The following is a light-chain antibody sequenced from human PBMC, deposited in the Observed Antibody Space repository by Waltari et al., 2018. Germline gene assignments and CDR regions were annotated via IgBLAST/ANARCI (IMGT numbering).Light chain of an antibody. J-gene: IGKJ5*01. CDR3: QQYDNWPIT. CDR2: GAS. CDR1: QSVSSN. Sequence: EVVMTQSPATLSVSPGERVTLSCRASQSVSSNLAWYQQKPGQAPRLLIYGASTRATVSPGRFSGGGSGTEFILTISSLQSEDFAIYYYCQQYDNWPITFGQGTRLEIK. V-gene: IGKV3-15*01.